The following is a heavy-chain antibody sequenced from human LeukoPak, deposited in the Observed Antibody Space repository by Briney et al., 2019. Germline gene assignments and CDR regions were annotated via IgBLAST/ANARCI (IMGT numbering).Heavy chain of an antibody. V-gene: IGHV3-7*04. CDR1: GFTFSTYW. CDR3: VRFGYSYAWDY. CDR2: IRPDGGEK. Sequence: GGSLRLSCAASGFTFSTYWMSWVRQAPGKGLEWVAQIRPDGGEKSYADSVKGRFIISRDNAKNSLYLQMNSLTAEDTAVYTCVRFGYSYAWDYWGQGTLVTVSS. D-gene: IGHD5-18*01. J-gene: IGHJ4*02.